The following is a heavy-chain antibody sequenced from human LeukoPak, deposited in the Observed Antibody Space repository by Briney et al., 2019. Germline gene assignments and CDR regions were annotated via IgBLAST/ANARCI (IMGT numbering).Heavy chain of an antibody. Sequence: SSETLSLTCAVSGGSISSSNWWSWVRQPPGKGLEWIGEIYHSGSTNYNPSLKSRVTISVDKSKNQFSLKLSSVTAADTAVYYCARMGPTVGATAEEDWGQGTLVTVSS. CDR3: ARMGPTVGATAEED. D-gene: IGHD1-26*01. J-gene: IGHJ4*02. CDR2: IYHSGST. CDR1: GGSISSSNW. V-gene: IGHV4-4*02.